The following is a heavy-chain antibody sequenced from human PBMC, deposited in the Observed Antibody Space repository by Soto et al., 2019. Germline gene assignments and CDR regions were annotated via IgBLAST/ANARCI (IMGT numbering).Heavy chain of an antibody. CDR1: GFTFSSYA. CDR2: ISVHDDSA. CDR3: AKDLSPTAGQRFYFDS. V-gene: IGHV3-23*01. D-gene: IGHD6-13*01. J-gene: IGHJ4*02. Sequence: EVKLLESGGGLVQPGGSLRLSCAASGFTFSSYAMTWVRQAPGRGLEWVSTISVHDDSAYYADSVKGRFTISRDNYRRTLYLKMNGLRVEDAAVYYCAKDLSPTAGQRFYFDSWGQGSLVTVSS.